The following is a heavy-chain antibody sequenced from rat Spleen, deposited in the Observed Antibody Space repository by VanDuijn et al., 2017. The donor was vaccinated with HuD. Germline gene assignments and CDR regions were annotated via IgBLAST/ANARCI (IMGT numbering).Heavy chain of an antibody. Sequence: EVKLVESGGGLVQPGRSLKLSCEASGFNFNDYWMGWVRQAPGKGLEWIGEINKDSRTIKYSPSLKDKFTISRDNAQNTLYLQMSKLGSEDTATYYCAREDAGINYWGQGVMVTVSS. CDR3: AREDAGINY. V-gene: IGHV4-2*01. CDR2: INKDSRTI. D-gene: IGHD1-4*01. CDR1: GFNFNDYW. J-gene: IGHJ2*01.